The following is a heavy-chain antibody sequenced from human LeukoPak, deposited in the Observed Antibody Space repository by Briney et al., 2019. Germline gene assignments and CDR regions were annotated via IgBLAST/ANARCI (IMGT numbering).Heavy chain of an antibody. CDR3: AKSSYYDSSGYYREYYFDY. D-gene: IGHD3-22*01. CDR2: ISGSGGST. Sequence: GGSLRLSCAATGFTFSSYAMSWVRQAPGKGLEWVSAISGSGGSTYYADSVKGRFTISRDNSKSTLFLQMNSLRAEDTAVYYCAKSSYYDSSGYYREYYFDYWGQGTLVTVSS. V-gene: IGHV3-23*01. J-gene: IGHJ4*02. CDR1: GFTFSSYA.